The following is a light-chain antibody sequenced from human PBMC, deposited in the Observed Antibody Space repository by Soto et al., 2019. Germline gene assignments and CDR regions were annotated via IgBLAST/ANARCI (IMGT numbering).Light chain of an antibody. CDR2: GVS. CDR3: QLYSGSPWT. V-gene: IGKV3-20*01. J-gene: IGKJ1*01. CDR1: QSINNKY. Sequence: EIVLTQSPGTLSLSPGERATLSCRASQSINNKYLAWYQQEPGQTPRLLIHGVSIRATGIPDRFSGSGSGTDSPPTISRLEPEDFAVYCYQLYSGSPWTFGQGTKVEIK.